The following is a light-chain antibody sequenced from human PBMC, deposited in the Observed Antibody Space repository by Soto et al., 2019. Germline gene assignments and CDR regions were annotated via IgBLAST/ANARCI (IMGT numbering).Light chain of an antibody. J-gene: IGLJ1*01. CDR1: DSEFGGYNF. V-gene: IGLV2-8*01. CDR3: SSYAGSTNV. Sequence: QSVPAVPPPESGCPGQSFAMSGTLTDSEFGGYNFVSWYQQHPGKAPKLMIYEVDKRPSGVPDRFSGSKSGNTASLTVPGLQGEDEAHYYCSSYAGSTNVFGTGTKVTVL. CDR2: EVD.